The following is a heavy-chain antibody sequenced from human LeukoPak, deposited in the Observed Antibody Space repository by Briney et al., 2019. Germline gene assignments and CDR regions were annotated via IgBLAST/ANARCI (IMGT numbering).Heavy chain of an antibody. J-gene: IGHJ4*02. CDR2: IYYSGST. CDR1: GGSISSSSYY. CDR3: AGEQYSGSYLEFDY. D-gene: IGHD1-26*01. V-gene: IGHV4-39*02. Sequence: PSETLSLTCTVSGGSISSSSYYWGWIRQPPGKGLEWIGSIYYSGSTYYNPSLESRVTISVDTSKNQFSLKLSSVTAADTAVYYCAGEQYSGSYLEFDYWGQGTLVTVSS.